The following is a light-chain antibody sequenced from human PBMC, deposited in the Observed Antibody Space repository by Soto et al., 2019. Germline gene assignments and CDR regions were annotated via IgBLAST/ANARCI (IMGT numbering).Light chain of an antibody. Sequence: DIQLTQSPSFLSASVGDRVTITCRASQGISSYLAWYQKKPGKAPKLLIYKASTLKSGVPSRFSGSGSGTDFTLTISRLEPEDFAVYYCQQYGSSPITFGQGTRLEIK. V-gene: IGKV1-9*01. CDR1: QGISSY. J-gene: IGKJ5*01. CDR3: QQYGSSPIT. CDR2: KAS.